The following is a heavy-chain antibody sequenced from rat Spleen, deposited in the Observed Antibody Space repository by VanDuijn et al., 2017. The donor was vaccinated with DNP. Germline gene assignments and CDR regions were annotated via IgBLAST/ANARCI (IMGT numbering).Heavy chain of an antibody. CDR2: IIYEGNST. J-gene: IGHJ3*01. V-gene: IGHV5-7*01. D-gene: IGHD1-6*01. Sequence: EVQLVESGGGLVQPGRSLKLSCAASGFIFSDYAMAWVRQSPKKGLEWVATIIYEGNSTYYRDSVKGRFTVSRDNANSSLSLQMDNLRSEDTAAYYCARHGVFYGLTFAYWGQGTLVTVSS. CDR1: GFIFSDYA. CDR3: ARHGVFYGLTFAY.